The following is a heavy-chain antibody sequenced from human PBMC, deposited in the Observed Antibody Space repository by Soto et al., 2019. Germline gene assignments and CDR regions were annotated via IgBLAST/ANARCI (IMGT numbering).Heavy chain of an antibody. CDR3: VKVRNYYDREV. V-gene: IGHV3-30-3*02. Sequence: QVQLVESGGGVVQPGRSLRLSCAASGFTFSHYSMHWVRQAPGKGLEWVTLISYDGTKKYYADSVKGRFTISRDNSKKTLFLQMDSLRAEDTAVYYCVKVRNYYDREVWAQGTMVTVSS. CDR1: GFTFSHYS. D-gene: IGHD3-22*01. CDR2: ISYDGTKK. J-gene: IGHJ3*01.